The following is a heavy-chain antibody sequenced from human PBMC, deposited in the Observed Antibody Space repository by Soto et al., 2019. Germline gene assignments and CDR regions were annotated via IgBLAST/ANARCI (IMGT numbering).Heavy chain of an antibody. Sequence: ASVNVSCKASGYTFTSYDINWVRQATGQGLEWMGWMNPNSGNTGYAQKFQGRVTMTRNTSISTVYMELSSLRSEDTAVYYCARGGSSGWYVNHYYGMDVWGQGTTVTVSS. J-gene: IGHJ6*02. CDR1: GYTFTSYD. CDR3: ARGGSSGWYVNHYYGMDV. V-gene: IGHV1-8*01. D-gene: IGHD6-19*01. CDR2: MNPNSGNT.